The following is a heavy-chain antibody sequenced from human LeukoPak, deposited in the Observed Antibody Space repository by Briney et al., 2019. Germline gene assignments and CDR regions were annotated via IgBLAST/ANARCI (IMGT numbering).Heavy chain of an antibody. CDR2: INHSGST. V-gene: IGHV4-34*01. D-gene: IGHD2-2*01. CDR1: GGSFSGYY. J-gene: IGHJ4*02. Sequence: SETLSLTCAVYGGSFSGYYWSWIRQPPGKGLEWIGEINHSGSTNYNPSLKSRVTISVDTSKNQFSLKLSSVTAADTAVYYCARRKGYCSSTSCYLGFDYWSQGTLVTVSS. CDR3: ARRKGYCSSTSCYLGFDY.